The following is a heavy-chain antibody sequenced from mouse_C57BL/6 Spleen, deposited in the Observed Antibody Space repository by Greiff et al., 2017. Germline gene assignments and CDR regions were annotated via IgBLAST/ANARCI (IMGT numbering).Heavy chain of an antibody. CDR1: GFSFNTYA. CDR3: VRQGGRGYFDY. J-gene: IGHJ2*01. CDR2: IRSKSNNYAT. Sequence: EVHLVESGGGLVQPKGSLKLSCAASGFSFNTYAMNWVRQAPGKGLEWVARIRSKSNNYATYYADSVKDRFTISRDDSESMLYLQMNNLKTEDTAMYYCVRQGGRGYFDYWGQGTTLTVSS. D-gene: IGHD3-3*01. V-gene: IGHV10-1*01.